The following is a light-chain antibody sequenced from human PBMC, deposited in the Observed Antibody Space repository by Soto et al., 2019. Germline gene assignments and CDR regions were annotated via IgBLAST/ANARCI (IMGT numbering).Light chain of an antibody. V-gene: IGKV1-39*01. CDR2: TAS. J-gene: IGKJ1*01. CDR1: QSIRNY. Sequence: DIQMTQSPSSLSASVGDRVTITCRASQSIRNYLNWYQQKPGKAPKVLIYTASSLQSGAPSRFSGSGSGTDFTLSIGSLQPEDFATYYCQQTYSTPPGAFGQGTKVDIK. CDR3: QQTYSTPPGA.